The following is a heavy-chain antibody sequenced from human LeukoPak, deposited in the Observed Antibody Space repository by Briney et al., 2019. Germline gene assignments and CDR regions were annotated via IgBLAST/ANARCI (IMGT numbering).Heavy chain of an antibody. D-gene: IGHD6-13*01. CDR3: ARGYSSSWVGFDY. CDR1: GGSISSSNW. CDR2: IYHSGST. Sequence: SETLSLTCAVSGGSISSSNWWSWVRQPPGKGLECIGEIYHSGSTNYNPSLKSRVTISVDKSKNQFSLRLSSVTAADTAVYYCARGYSSSWVGFDYWGQGTLVTVST. J-gene: IGHJ4*02. V-gene: IGHV4-4*02.